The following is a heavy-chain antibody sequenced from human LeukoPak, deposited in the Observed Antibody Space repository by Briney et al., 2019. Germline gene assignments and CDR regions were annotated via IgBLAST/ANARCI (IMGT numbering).Heavy chain of an antibody. J-gene: IGHJ4*02. CDR2: INSDGSYA. V-gene: IGHV3-74*01. CDR1: GFTFSSYW. Sequence: GGSLRLSCAASGFTFSSYWMHWVRQAPGKGLVCVSRINSDGSYASYADSVKGRFTISRDNAKNTLYLQMNSLRAEDTAVYYCARDNYDVLTDYYIAYWGQGTPVTVSS. CDR3: ARDNYDVLTDYYIAY. D-gene: IGHD3-9*01.